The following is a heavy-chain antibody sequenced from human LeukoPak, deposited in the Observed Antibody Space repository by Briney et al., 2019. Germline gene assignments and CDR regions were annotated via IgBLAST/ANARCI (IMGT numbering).Heavy chain of an antibody. CDR3: ARGVPRNDI. CDR2: IYTSGST. D-gene: IGHD1-1*01. V-gene: IGHV4-61*02. CDR1: GGSISSGSYY. J-gene: IGHJ4*02. Sequence: SETLSLTCTVSGGSISSGSYYWSWLRQPAGKGLEWIGRIYTSGSTNYNPSLKSRVTISVDTSKNQFSLKLSSVPAADTAVYYCARGVPRNDIWGQGTLVTVSS.